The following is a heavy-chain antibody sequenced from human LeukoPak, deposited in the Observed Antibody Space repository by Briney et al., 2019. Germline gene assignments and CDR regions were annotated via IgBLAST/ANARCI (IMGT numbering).Heavy chain of an antibody. V-gene: IGHV3-53*01. CDR1: GFTVSTNY. CDR3: ARDSSGWYDH. Sequence: PGGSLRLSCAASGFTVSTNYMSWVRQAPGGGLEWVLVIYAGGTTYYADSVRGRFTISRDNSKNTLYLQMNSLRDEDTAVYYCARDSSGWYDHWGQGTLVTVSS. D-gene: IGHD6-19*01. J-gene: IGHJ5*02. CDR2: IYAGGTT.